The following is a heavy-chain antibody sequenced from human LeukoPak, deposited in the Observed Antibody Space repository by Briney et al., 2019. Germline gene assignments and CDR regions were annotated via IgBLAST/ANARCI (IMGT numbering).Heavy chain of an antibody. CDR2: IIPIFGTA. J-gene: IGHJ5*02. CDR3: ARVLGAGSYYWFDP. V-gene: IGHV1-69*06. Sequence: TVKASGKASGGTFCSYAISCVRRAPGQGLEWMGGIIPIFGTANYAQKFQGRVTITADKSTSTAYMELSSLRSEDTAVYYCARVLGAGSYYWFDPWGQGTLVTVSS. D-gene: IGHD3-10*01. CDR1: GGTFCSYA.